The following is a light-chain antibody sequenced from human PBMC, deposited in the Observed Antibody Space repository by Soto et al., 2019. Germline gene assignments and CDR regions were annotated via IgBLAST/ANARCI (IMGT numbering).Light chain of an antibody. CDR3: ASYTNSEAYIL. CDR2: EVT. Sequence: QSALTQPASVSGSLGQSITISCTGTRTDIGGYNYVSWYQQYPGKAPKLVICEVTSRPSGISDRFSGSKSGNTASLTISGLQAGDEADYVCASYTNSEAYILVGGGTKLTV. V-gene: IGLV2-14*01. J-gene: IGLJ2*01. CDR1: RTDIGGYNY.